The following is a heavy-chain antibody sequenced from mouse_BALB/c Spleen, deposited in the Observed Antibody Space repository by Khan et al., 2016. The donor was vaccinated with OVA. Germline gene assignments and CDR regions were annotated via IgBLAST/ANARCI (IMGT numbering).Heavy chain of an antibody. CDR3: ARSVYGNYVGYYAMDY. Sequence: VQLKESGAELVRPGASVKISCKAFGYTFTNHHINWVKQRPGQGLDWIGYINPYNDYTTYNQKFKDKATLTVDKSSTTAYMELSSLTSEDSAVYYCARSVYGNYVGYYAMDYWGQGTSVTVSS. CDR2: INPYNDYT. V-gene: IGHV1S45*01. CDR1: GYTFTNHH. D-gene: IGHD2-10*02. J-gene: IGHJ4*01.